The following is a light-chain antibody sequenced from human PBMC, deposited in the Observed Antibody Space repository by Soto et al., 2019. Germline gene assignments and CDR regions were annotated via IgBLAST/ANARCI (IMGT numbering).Light chain of an antibody. CDR3: QQYGRSSWT. CDR2: GAS. V-gene: IGKV3-20*01. Sequence: VMSQSPATLSVSPGERATLSCRASQSVSINDLAWYQQKPGQAPRLLIYGASIRATGIPDRFSGSGSGTDFTLTISRLEPEDFAVYYCQQYGRSSWTFGQGTKVDIK. CDR1: QSVSIND. J-gene: IGKJ1*01.